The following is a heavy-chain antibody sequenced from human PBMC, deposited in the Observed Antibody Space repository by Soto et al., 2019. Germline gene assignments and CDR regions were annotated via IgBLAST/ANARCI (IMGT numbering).Heavy chain of an antibody. CDR3: ARATPAGSADF. J-gene: IGHJ4*02. D-gene: IGHD2-2*01. Sequence: SETLSLTCTVSGGSNIRDGYYWSWIRQHPGKGLEWIAYISYSGSSYSNPSLKSRVTISADTSKNQFSLRLTSVTAADTAVYFCARATPAGSADFWGQGXLVTVSS. V-gene: IGHV4-31*03. CDR2: ISYSGSS. CDR1: GGSNIRDGYY.